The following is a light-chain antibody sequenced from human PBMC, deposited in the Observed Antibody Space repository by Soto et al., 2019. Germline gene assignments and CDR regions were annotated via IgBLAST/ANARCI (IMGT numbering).Light chain of an antibody. Sequence: QSVLTQPASVSGSPGQSITISCTETSSDVGGYNYVSWYQHHPGRAPKLIIYDVTDRPSGVSNRFSGSKSGNTASLTISGPQAEYFADYYCISFTSSYIWVFVGGTQLTVL. CDR1: SSDVGGYNY. V-gene: IGLV2-14*03. CDR2: DVT. CDR3: ISFTSSYIWV. J-gene: IGLJ3*02.